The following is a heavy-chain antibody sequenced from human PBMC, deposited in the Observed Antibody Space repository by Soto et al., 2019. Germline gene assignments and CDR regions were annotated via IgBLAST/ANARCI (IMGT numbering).Heavy chain of an antibody. CDR2: IHSDGSRT. V-gene: IGHV3-74*01. Sequence: EVQLVESEGGLVQRGGSLRLSCAASGFTFNYYWMHWVRQAPGQGLVWVSHIHSDGSRTTYADSVKGRFTVSRDNAKNTLYLQMNSLRVKDTAVYYCARGDKGGFDLWGQGTTVTVSS. D-gene: IGHD2-21*02. CDR3: ARGDKGGFDL. CDR1: GFTFNYYW. J-gene: IGHJ3*01.